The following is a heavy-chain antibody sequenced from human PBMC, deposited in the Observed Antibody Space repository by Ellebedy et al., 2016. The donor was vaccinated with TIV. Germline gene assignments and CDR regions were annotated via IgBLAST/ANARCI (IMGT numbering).Heavy chain of an antibody. CDR1: GFTFSSNW. J-gene: IGHJ4*02. CDR2: INSDGSTS. D-gene: IGHD3-3*01. V-gene: IGHV3-74*01. Sequence: GESLKISXAASGFTFSSNWMHWVRQAPGKGLVWVSRINSDGSTSSYADSVKGRFTISRDNAKNTLFLVMNSLRVEDTAVYYCASAPEYDFWSGYFYHFDYWGQGSLVTVSS. CDR3: ASAPEYDFWSGYFYHFDY.